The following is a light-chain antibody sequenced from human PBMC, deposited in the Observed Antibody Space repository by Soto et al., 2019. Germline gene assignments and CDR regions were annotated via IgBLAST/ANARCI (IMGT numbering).Light chain of an antibody. J-gene: IGKJ5*01. CDR3: QQYGSSPST. V-gene: IGKV3-20*01. Sequence: EIVLTQSPGTLSLSPGERGTLSCRSSQSVSSSYLAWYQQKPGQAPRLLIYGASSRATGIPDRFSGSGSGTDFTLTISRLEPEDFAVYYCQQYGSSPSTFGQGTRLEI. CDR2: GAS. CDR1: QSVSSSY.